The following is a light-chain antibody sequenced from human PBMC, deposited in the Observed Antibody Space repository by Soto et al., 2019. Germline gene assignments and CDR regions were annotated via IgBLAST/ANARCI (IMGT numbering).Light chain of an antibody. CDR2: GAS. Sequence: EIVLTQSPGTLSLSPGDRATLSCRASQSVSGTHLAWYQQKPGQAPNLLIYGASTRAIGIPDRFSGSGSRTDFTLTITRLEPEDFAVYYCQQYGSSILTFGGGTKVEIK. CDR1: QSVSGTH. CDR3: QQYGSSILT. J-gene: IGKJ4*01. V-gene: IGKV3-20*01.